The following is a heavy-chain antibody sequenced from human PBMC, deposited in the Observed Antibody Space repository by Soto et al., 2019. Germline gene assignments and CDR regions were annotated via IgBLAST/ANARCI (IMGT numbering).Heavy chain of an antibody. D-gene: IGHD3-9*01. CDR2: MNPNSGNT. V-gene: IGHV1-8*01. CDR3: ARTLITILALNY. Sequence: QVQLVQSGAEVKKPGASVKVSCKASGYTFTSYGINWVRQATGQGLEWMGWMNPNSGNTGYAQKFQGRVTMTRNTSISTAYMELSSLRSEDTAVYYCARTLITILALNYWGQGTLVTVSS. J-gene: IGHJ4*02. CDR1: GYTFTSYG.